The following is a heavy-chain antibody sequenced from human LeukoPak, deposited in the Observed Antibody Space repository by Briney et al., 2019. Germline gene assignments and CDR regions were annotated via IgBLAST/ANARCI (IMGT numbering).Heavy chain of an antibody. CDR2: INPNSGGT. V-gene: IGHV1-2*02. CDR3: ARGGYSYGLPYYYGMDV. Sequence: ASVKVSCKASGYTFTGYYMHWVRQAPGQGLAWMGWINPNSGGTNYAQKFQGRVTMTRDTSISTAYMELSRLRSDDTAVYYCARGGYSYGLPYYYGMDVWGQGTTVTVSS. J-gene: IGHJ6*02. D-gene: IGHD5-18*01. CDR1: GYTFTGYY.